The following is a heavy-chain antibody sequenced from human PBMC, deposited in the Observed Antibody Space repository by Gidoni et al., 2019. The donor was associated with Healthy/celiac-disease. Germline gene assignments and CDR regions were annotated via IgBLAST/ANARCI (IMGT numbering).Heavy chain of an antibody. V-gene: IGHV4-61*02. CDR2: IYTSGST. Sequence: QVQLQESGPGLVKPSQTLSLTCTVSGGSISSGSYYWSWIRQPAGKGLEWIGRIYTSGSTNYNPSLKSRVTISVDTSKNQFSLKLSSVTAADTAVYYCAREGYGSGSWRRGVDPWGEGTLVTVSS. D-gene: IGHD3-10*01. CDR1: GGSISSGSYY. CDR3: AREGYGSGSWRRGVDP. J-gene: IGHJ5*02.